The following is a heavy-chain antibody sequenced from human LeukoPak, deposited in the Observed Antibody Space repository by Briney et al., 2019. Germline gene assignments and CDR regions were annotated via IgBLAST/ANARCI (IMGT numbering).Heavy chain of an antibody. CDR3: ARDGPAPGFPAEY. V-gene: IGHV3-74*01. Sequence: PGGSLRLSRAASGFTFSNYWMHWVRQAPGKGLLWVSRIDGDGSVKNYAGSVRGRFTISRDNARNTLYLEMNSLRGEDTAVYYCARDGPAPGFPAEYWGQGILVTVSS. D-gene: IGHD3-9*01. J-gene: IGHJ4*02. CDR1: GFTFSNYW. CDR2: IDGDGSVK.